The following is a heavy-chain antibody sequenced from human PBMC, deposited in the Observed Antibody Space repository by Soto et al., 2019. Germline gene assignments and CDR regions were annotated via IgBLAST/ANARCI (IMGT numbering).Heavy chain of an antibody. CDR3: ARDGGAATIIDYRSIFDY. CDR2: INPSGGST. J-gene: IGHJ4*02. Sequence: ASVKVSCKASGYTFTSCYMHWVRQAPGQGLEWVGIINPSGGSTSYAQKFQGRVTMTRDTSTSTVYMELSSLRSEDTAVYYCARDGGAATIIDYRSIFDYWGQGTLVTVSS. V-gene: IGHV1-46*01. D-gene: IGHD5-12*01. CDR1: GYTFTSCY.